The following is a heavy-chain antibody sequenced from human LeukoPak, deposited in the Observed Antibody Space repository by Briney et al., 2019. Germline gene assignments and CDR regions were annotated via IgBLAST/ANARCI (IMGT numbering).Heavy chain of an antibody. Sequence: ASVKVSCKASGGTFSSYAISWVRQAPGQGLEWMGRIIPIFGTANYAQKFQGRVTITTDESTSTAYMELSSLRSEDTAVYYCAREAAAARFDYWGQGTLITVSS. V-gene: IGHV1-69*05. D-gene: IGHD6-13*01. J-gene: IGHJ4*02. CDR3: AREAAAARFDY. CDR1: GGTFSSYA. CDR2: IIPIFGTA.